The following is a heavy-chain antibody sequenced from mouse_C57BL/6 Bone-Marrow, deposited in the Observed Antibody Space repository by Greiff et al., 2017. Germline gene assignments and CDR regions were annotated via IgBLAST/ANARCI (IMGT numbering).Heavy chain of an antibody. Sequence: QVQLQQSGAELMKPGASVKISCKATGYTFSSYWIEWVKQRPGHGLAWIGEILPGRGSTNYNEKFKGKATFTADTSSNTAYMPLSILTSEDSAVYYWARGELSTTAYYAMDYWCQGTSVSVSS. D-gene: IGHD2-4*01. V-gene: IGHV1-9*01. J-gene: IGHJ4*01. CDR1: GYTFSSYW. CDR2: ILPGRGST. CDR3: ARGELSTTAYYAMDY.